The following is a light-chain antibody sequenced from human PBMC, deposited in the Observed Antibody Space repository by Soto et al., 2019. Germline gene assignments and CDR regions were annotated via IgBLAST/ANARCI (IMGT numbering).Light chain of an antibody. CDR1: QAISNY. V-gene: IGKV1-27*01. Sequence: DIQMTQSPSSLSASVGDRVTITCRASQAISNYLAWYQQKPGEVPKLLIYASSTLQSGVPSRFSGSGSGTYFTLAISGLQHEDVATYYWQKYNSAPLTFGGGTKVEIK. CDR2: ASS. J-gene: IGKJ4*01. CDR3: QKYNSAPLT.